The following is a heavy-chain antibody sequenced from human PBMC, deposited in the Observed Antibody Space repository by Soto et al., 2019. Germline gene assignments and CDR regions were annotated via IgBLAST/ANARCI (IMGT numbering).Heavy chain of an antibody. CDR1: GFSLTTSGVG. J-gene: IGHJ5*02. V-gene: IGHV2-5*02. CDR2: IYWDDDK. CDR3: VQSPWRNSKAWFDP. Sequence: QITLKESGPTRVKPTQTLTLTCTFSGFSLTTSGVGVGWIRQPPGKALEWLALIYWDDDKRYSPSLQTRLTITKDTSKNLVVLTMANMDPVDTATYYCVQSPWRNSKAWFDPWGPGTLVTASS.